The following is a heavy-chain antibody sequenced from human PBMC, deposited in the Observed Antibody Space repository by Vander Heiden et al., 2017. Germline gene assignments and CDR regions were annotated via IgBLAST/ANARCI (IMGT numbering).Heavy chain of an antibody. J-gene: IGHJ6*02. D-gene: IGHD1-26*01. V-gene: IGHV2-5*01. CDR2: IYWNDDK. CDR1: GFSLSTSGVG. Sequence: QITLKESGPTLVKPTQTLTLTCTFSGFSLSTSGVGVGWIRQPPGKALEWLALIYWNDDKRYSLSLKSRLTITKDTSKNQVVLTMTNMDTVDTATYYCAHSSGCGVNYYYGMDVWGQGTTVTVSS. CDR3: AHSSGCGVNYYYGMDV.